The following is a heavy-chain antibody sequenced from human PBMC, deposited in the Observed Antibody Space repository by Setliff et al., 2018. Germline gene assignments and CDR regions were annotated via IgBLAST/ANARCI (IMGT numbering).Heavy chain of an antibody. D-gene: IGHD3-3*01. CDR1: GYTFTSYY. CDR2: INPSGGST. CDR3: ARANVLRFLEWLLSGGDYYYYYYMDV. Sequence: ASVKVSCKASGYTFTSYYMHWVRQAPGQGLEWMGIINPSGGSTSYAQKFQGRVTMTRDTSTSTVYMELSSLRSEDTAVYYCARANVLRFLEWLLSGGDYYYYYYMDVWGKGTTFTVSS. V-gene: IGHV1-46*01. J-gene: IGHJ6*03.